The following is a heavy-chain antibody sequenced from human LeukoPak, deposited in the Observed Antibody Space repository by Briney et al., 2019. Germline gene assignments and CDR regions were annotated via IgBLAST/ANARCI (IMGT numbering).Heavy chain of an antibody. CDR1: GGSISSYY. V-gene: IGHV4-59*01. CDR2: IYYSGST. CDR3: ARDGNWNVMDY. D-gene: IGHD1-20*01. Sequence: KPSETLSLTCTVSGGSISSYYWSWIRQPPGKGLEWIGYIYYSGSTNYNPSLKSRVTISVDTSKNQFSLKLSSVTAADTAVYYCARDGNWNVMDYWGQGTLVTVSS. J-gene: IGHJ4*02.